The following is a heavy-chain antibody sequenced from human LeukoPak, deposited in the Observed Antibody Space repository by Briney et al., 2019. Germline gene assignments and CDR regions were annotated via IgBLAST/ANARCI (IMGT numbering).Heavy chain of an antibody. D-gene: IGHD4-23*01. CDR1: GVAFRSYY. CDR3: ARELGATVVNYGMDV. V-gene: IGHV4-59*01. Sequence: PSETLSLTCTVSGVAFRSYYWSWIRQPPGKGLEWIGYIYYSGSTNYNPSLKSRVTISVDTPKNQLSLKLTSVTAADTAVYYCARELGATVVNYGMDVWGQGTTVTVSS. CDR2: IYYSGST. J-gene: IGHJ6*02.